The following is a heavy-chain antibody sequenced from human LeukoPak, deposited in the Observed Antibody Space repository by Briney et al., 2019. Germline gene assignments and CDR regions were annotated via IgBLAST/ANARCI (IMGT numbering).Heavy chain of an antibody. CDR1: GGSFSGYY. J-gene: IGHJ6*02. CDR3: AVNSGYDNYYYYGMDV. Sequence: SETLSLTCAVSGGSFSGYYWSWIRQPPGKGLEWIGEINHSGSTNYNPSLKSRVTISVDTSKNQFSLKLSSVTAADTAVYYCAVNSGYDNYYYYGMDVWGQGTTVTVSS. V-gene: IGHV4-34*01. D-gene: IGHD5-12*01. CDR2: INHSGST.